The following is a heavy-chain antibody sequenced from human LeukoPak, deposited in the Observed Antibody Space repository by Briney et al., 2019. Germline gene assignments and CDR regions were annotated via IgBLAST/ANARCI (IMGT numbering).Heavy chain of an antibody. V-gene: IGHV3-66*01. J-gene: IGHJ4*02. Sequence: PGGSLRLSCVVSGFIISGNYMSWVRQAPGKGLEWVSVIYTGGTAAYTDSVRGRFTISRDTSKNTLYLQMNSLTVEDTAVYYCARGHGQWGQGTLVTVSS. CDR1: GFIISGNY. CDR2: IYTGGTA. CDR3: ARGHGQ.